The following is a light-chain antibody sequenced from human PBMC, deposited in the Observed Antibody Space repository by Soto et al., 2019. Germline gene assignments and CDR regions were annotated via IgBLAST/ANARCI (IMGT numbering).Light chain of an antibody. CDR1: ETISSD. CDR3: MQALQTTRT. J-gene: IGKJ1*01. Sequence: DIQMTQSPSSMSASVGDRVTLTCRASETISSDLNWYQQRPGKDPNLLISGASSLQTGVPSRFSGSGSGTDFKLKISRVEAEDVGVYYCMQALQTTRTFGQGTKLDIK. CDR2: GAS. V-gene: IGKV1-39*01.